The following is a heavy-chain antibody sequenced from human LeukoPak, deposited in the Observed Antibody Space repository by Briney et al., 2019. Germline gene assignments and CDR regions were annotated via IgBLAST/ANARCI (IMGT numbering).Heavy chain of an antibody. CDR2: IIGSGDRT. J-gene: IGHJ3*02. CDR3: AKHITGTTRAFDI. D-gene: IGHD1-7*01. CDR1: GFTFSNYA. Sequence: PGGSLRLFCAASGFTFSNYAMSWVRQAPVKGLEWVSAIIGSGDRTYYADSVKGRFTISRDNSKNTLYLQMNSLRAEDTAVYYCAKHITGTTRAFDIWGQGTMVTVSS. V-gene: IGHV3-23*01.